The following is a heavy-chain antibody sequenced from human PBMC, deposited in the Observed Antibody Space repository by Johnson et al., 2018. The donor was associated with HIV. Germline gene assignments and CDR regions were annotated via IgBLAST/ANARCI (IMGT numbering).Heavy chain of an antibody. J-gene: IGHJ3*02. CDR2: IKQDGSET. CDR1: GFTFSNYW. Sequence: VQLVESGGGLVQPGGSLRLSCAASGFTFSNYWMSWVRQAPGKGLEWVANIKQDGSETYYVDSVKGRFTISRDNAKNSLNLQMNSLRAEDTAVYYWARGYSYEWRGELDAFDIWGQGTIVTVSS. D-gene: IGHD5-18*01. V-gene: IGHV3-7*05. CDR3: ARGYSYEWRGELDAFDI.